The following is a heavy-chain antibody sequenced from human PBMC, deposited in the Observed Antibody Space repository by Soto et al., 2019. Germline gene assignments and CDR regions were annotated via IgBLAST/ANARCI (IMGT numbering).Heavy chain of an antibody. Sequence: EVQLVESGGGLIQPGGSLRLSCAASGFTVSSNYMSWVRQAAGKGLEWVSVIYSGGSTYYADSVKGRFTISRDNSKTALYLQMISRRAEDTAVYYCARRLSGDYYWYFDLWGRGTLVTVSS. V-gene: IGHV3-53*01. CDR1: GFTVSSNY. CDR3: ARRLSGDYYWYFDL. CDR2: IYSGGST. J-gene: IGHJ2*01. D-gene: IGHD4-17*01.